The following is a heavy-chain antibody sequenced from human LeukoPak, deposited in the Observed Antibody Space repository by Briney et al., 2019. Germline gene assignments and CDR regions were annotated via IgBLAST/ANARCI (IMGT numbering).Heavy chain of an antibody. CDR2: VNPVSGRT. CDR1: GYNFIDYY. D-gene: IGHD1-26*01. J-gene: IGHJ5*02. Sequence: ASVKVSCKTSGYNFIDYYMHWVRQAPGQGLEWMGWVNPVSGRTSIAQKFQDRISLARDGSITTFLEVTWLTSDDTAIYYCARADRLVGSPYLIGPWGQGTLVTVSS. V-gene: IGHV1-2*02. CDR3: ARADRLVGSPYLIGP.